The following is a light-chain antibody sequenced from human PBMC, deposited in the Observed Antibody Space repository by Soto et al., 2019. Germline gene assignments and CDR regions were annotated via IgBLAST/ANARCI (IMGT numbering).Light chain of an antibody. J-gene: IGKJ2*01. Sequence: EIVLTQSPGTLSLFPGERATLSCRASQSVTSNYLAWHQQKPGQAPRLLIHGVSNRATGIPDRFSGSGSGTDFTLTISRLEPEDFAVYYCQQYGTSHTFGQGTKLEIK. CDR3: QQYGTSHT. V-gene: IGKV3-20*01. CDR1: QSVTSNY. CDR2: GVS.